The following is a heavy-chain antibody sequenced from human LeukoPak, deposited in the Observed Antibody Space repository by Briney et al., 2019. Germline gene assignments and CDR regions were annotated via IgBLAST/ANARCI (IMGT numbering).Heavy chain of an antibody. CDR3: ARGPRYFDWLFYYFDY. CDR1: GFTFSSYE. V-gene: IGHV3-48*03. D-gene: IGHD3-9*01. J-gene: IGHJ4*02. Sequence: GGSLRLSCAASGFTFSSYEMIWVRQPPGTGLEWVSYIGGSGRTIFYADSVKGRFTISRDNAKNSLYLQMNSLRAEDTAVYYCARGPRYFDWLFYYFDYWGQGTLVTVSS. CDR2: IGGSGRTI.